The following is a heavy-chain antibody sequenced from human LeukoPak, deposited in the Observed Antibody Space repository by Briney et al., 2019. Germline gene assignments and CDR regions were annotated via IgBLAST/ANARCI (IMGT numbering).Heavy chain of an antibody. CDR3: ARGGPTFGGVIPLPHYYGMDV. CDR2: ISAYNGNT. CDR1: GYTFTSYG. J-gene: IGHJ6*02. V-gene: IGHV1-18*01. D-gene: IGHD3-16*02. Sequence: ASVKVSCKASGYTFTSYGISWVRQAPGQGLEWMGWISAYNGNTNYAQKLQGRVTMTTDTSTSTAYMELRSLRSDDTAVYYCARGGPTFGGVIPLPHYYGMDVWGQGTTVTVSS.